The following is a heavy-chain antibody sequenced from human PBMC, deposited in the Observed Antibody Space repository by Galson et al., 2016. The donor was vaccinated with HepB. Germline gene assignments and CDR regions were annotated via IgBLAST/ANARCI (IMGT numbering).Heavy chain of an antibody. CDR1: GFTFRSYW. CDR2: INQDGSET. D-gene: IGHD6-19*01. Sequence: SLRLSCAASGFTFRSYWMSWVRQAPGKGLEWVANINQDGSETYSVDSVKGRFTISRDNGKNSLYLQMSSLRVEDAGVYYCARRLDPDRRIAGWGGGLDVWGQGTPVTVS. CDR3: ARRLDPDRRIAGWGGGLDV. J-gene: IGHJ6*02. V-gene: IGHV3-7*01.